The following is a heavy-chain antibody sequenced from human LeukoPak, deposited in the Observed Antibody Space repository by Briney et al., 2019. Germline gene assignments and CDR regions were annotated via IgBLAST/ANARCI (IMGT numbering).Heavy chain of an antibody. CDR2: INPSGGST. V-gene: IGHV1-46*01. J-gene: IGHJ5*02. CDR1: GYTFTSYS. CDR3: ARGGSCNSASGGDCSHLLIA. Sequence: ASVKVSCKASGYTFTSYSMHWVRQAPGQGLEWMGIINPSGGSTSYAQKFQGRVTMTRDTSTSTVYMELSSLRSEDTAVYYCARGGSCNSASGGDCSHLLIAWGQGTLVTVSS. D-gene: IGHD2-21*02.